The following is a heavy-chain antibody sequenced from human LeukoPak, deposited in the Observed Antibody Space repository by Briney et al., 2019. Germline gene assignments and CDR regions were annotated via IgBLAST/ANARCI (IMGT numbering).Heavy chain of an antibody. CDR1: GGSISSYY. CDR3: ARDSWMSLDY. J-gene: IGHJ4*02. CDR2: IYYSGST. D-gene: IGHD5-12*01. V-gene: IGHV4-59*01. Sequence: PSETLSLTCTVSGGSISSYYWSWIRQPPGKGLEWIGYIYYSGSTNYNPSLKSRVTISVDTSKNQFSLKLSSVTAADTAVYYCARDSWMSLDYWGQGTLVTVSS.